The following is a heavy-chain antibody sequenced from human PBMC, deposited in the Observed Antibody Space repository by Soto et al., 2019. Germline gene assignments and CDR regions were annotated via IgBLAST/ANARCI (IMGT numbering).Heavy chain of an antibody. CDR3: ARHAARGVVVQDNWFDP. CDR1: GFTFSSYG. V-gene: IGHV3-33*01. Sequence: GGSLRLSCAASGFTFSSYGMHWVRQAPGKGLEWVAVIWYDGSNKYYADSVKGRFTISRDNSKNTLYLQMNSLRAEDTAVYYCARHAARGVVVQDNWFDPWGQGTLVTVSS. CDR2: IWYDGSNK. J-gene: IGHJ5*02. D-gene: IGHD2-2*01.